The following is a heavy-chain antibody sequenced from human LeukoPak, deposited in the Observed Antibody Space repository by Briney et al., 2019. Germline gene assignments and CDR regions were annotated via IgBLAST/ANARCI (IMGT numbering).Heavy chain of an antibody. Sequence: GGSLRLSCAASGFTFSDYYMSWVRQAPGKGLEWVSAISASGAGTYYADSVKGRFTISRDNSKSTLYLQMNSLRAEDTAVYYCASPSPYSSSQYYFDYWGQGTLVTVSS. D-gene: IGHD6-13*01. V-gene: IGHV3-23*01. J-gene: IGHJ4*02. CDR1: GFTFSDYY. CDR3: ASPSPYSSSQYYFDY. CDR2: ISASGAGT.